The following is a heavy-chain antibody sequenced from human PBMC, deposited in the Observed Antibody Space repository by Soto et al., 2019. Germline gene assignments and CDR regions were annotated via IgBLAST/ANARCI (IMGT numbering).Heavy chain of an antibody. J-gene: IGHJ3*02. CDR3: ASLGIRSGYDAFDI. Sequence: GGSLRLSCAASGFTFSSYAMSWVRQAPGKGLEWVSAISGSGGSTYYPDSVKGRFTISRDNSKNTLYLQRNSLRAEDSAVYYCASLGIRSGYDAFDIWGQGTMVTVSS. D-gene: IGHD7-27*01. CDR2: ISGSGGST. CDR1: GFTFSSYA. V-gene: IGHV3-23*01.